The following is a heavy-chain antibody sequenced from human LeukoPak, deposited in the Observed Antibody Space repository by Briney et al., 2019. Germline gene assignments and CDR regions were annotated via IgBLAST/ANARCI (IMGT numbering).Heavy chain of an antibody. D-gene: IGHD3-9*01. CDR1: VYTFTSYD. V-gene: IGHV1-8*01. CDR3: ARGLYFDWSEYYYYGMDV. J-gene: IGHJ6*02. CDR2: VNPKRGKP. Sequence: ASVTVSLTASVYTFTSYDINWVRQAPRQGREWMGWVNPKRGKPGYAQKLQGRVITTRNTSISTAYMELSSLRSEDTAVYYCARGLYFDWSEYYYYGMDVWGQGTTVTVSS.